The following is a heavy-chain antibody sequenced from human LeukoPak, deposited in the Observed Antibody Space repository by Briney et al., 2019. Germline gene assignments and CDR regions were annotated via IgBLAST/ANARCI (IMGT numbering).Heavy chain of an antibody. V-gene: IGHV1-69*06. CDR3: ASRQSSDVREYYFDY. CDR2: IIPIFGTA. CDR1: GYTFTSYG. J-gene: IGHJ4*02. D-gene: IGHD2-21*02. Sequence: ASVKVSCKASGYTFTSYGISWVRQAPGQGLEWMGGIIPIFGTANYAQKFQGRVTITADKSTSTAYMELSSLRSEDTAVYYCASRQSSDVREYYFDYWGQGTLVTVSS.